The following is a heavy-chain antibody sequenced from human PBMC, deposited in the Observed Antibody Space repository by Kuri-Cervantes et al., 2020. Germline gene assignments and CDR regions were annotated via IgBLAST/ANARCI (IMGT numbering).Heavy chain of an antibody. J-gene: IGHJ4*02. V-gene: IGHV4-34*01. CDR3: ARVYDSSGYYLNY. CDR2: IHHSGST. D-gene: IGHD3-22*01. CDR1: GGSFSGYY. Sequence: SETLSLTCAVYGGSFSGYYWSWIRQPPGKGLEWIGEIHHSGSTNYNPSLKSRVTISVDTSKNQFSLKLSSVTAADTAVYYCARVYDSSGYYLNYWGQGTLVTVSS.